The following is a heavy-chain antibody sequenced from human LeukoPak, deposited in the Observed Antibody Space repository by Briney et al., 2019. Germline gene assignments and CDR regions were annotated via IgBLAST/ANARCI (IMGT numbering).Heavy chain of an antibody. CDR1: GYTFTGYY. J-gene: IGHJ4*02. D-gene: IGHD6-13*01. Sequence: GASVKVSCKASGYTFTGYYMHWVRQAPGQGLEWMGWINPNSGGTNYAQKLQDRVTMTTDTSTSTAYMELRSLRSDDTAVYYCTRSILGGSSSWYVYWGQGTLVTVSS. CDR2: INPNSGGT. CDR3: TRSILGGSSSWYVY. V-gene: IGHV1-2*02.